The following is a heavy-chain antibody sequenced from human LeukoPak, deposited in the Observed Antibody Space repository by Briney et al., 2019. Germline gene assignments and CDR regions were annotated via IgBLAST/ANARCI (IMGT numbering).Heavy chain of an antibody. Sequence: PGGSLRLSCAASGFTFSSYGMSWVRQAPGKGLEWVSAISGSGGSTYYADSVKGRFTISRDNSKNTLYLQMNSLRAEDTAVYYCAKAPDFYGSGSLVDYWGQGTLVTVSS. CDR1: GFTFSSYG. V-gene: IGHV3-23*01. CDR3: AKAPDFYGSGSLVDY. J-gene: IGHJ4*02. D-gene: IGHD3-10*01. CDR2: ISGSGGST.